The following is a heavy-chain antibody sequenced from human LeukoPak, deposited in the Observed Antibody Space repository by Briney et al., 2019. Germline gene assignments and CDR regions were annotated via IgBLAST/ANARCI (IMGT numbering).Heavy chain of an antibody. CDR2: IYYSGST. CDR1: GCTISSYY. Sequence: PSETLSLTCTASGCTISSYYWSWIRQPPGKGLEWIGYIYYSGSTNYNPSLKSRVTISVDASKNLFSLKLSSVTAADTAVYYCARGDGDYGWFDPWGQGTLVTVSS. V-gene: IGHV4-59*01. CDR3: ARGDGDYGWFDP. D-gene: IGHD4-17*01. J-gene: IGHJ5*02.